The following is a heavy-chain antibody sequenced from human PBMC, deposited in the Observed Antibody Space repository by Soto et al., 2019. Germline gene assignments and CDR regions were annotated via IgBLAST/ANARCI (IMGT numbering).Heavy chain of an antibody. CDR1: GFTFNSYA. D-gene: IGHD2-2*01. V-gene: IGHV3-23*01. CDR3: VRKYPAPRPFDX. J-gene: IGHJ4*01. Sequence: WGSLRLSCAASGFTFNSYAMNWVRQAPGKGLAWVSSICTDGNTYYANYVKGLLTISRDNSRTNLYLQINSLRVEDTALYYCVRKYPAPRPFDXWGQGTLVTVSX. CDR2: ICTDGNT.